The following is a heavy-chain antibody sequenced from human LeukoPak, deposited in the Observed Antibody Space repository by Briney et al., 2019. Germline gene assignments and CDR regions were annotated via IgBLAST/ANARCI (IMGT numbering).Heavy chain of an antibody. D-gene: IGHD6-6*01. CDR2: ISAYNGNT. J-gene: IGHJ4*02. Sequence: ASVTVSCKASGGTFSSYAISWVRQAPGQGLEWMGWISAYNGNTNYAQKLQGRVTMTTDTSTSTAYMELRSLRSDDTAVYYCALASSSSGGFDYWGQGTLVTVSS. CDR1: GGTFSSYA. V-gene: IGHV1-18*01. CDR3: ALASSSSGGFDY.